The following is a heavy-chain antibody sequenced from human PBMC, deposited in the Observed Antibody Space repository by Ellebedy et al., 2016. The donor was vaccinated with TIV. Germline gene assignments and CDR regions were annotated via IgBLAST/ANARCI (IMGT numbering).Heavy chain of an antibody. CDR2: IYSGGST. CDR3: ANGDQAFDY. D-gene: IGHD4-17*01. Sequence: GGSLRLXCAASGFTVSSNYMSWVRQAPGKGLEWVSVIYSGGSTYYADSVKGRFTISRDNSKNTLYLQMNSLRAEDTAVYYCANGDQAFDYWGQGTLVTVSS. CDR1: GFTVSSNY. J-gene: IGHJ4*02. V-gene: IGHV3-53*01.